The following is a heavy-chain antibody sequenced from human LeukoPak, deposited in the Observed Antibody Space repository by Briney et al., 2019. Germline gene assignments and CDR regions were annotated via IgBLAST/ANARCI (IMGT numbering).Heavy chain of an antibody. CDR1: GGSFSGYY. V-gene: IGHV4-34*01. D-gene: IGHD6-19*01. CDR3: ARGGLGSGWVANWFDP. Sequence: SETLSLTCAVYGGSFSGYYWSWIRQPPGKGLEWIGEINHSGSTNYNPSLKSRVTISVDTSKNQFSLKLSSVTAADTAVYYCARGGLGSGWVANWFDPWGQGTLVTVSS. J-gene: IGHJ5*02. CDR2: INHSGST.